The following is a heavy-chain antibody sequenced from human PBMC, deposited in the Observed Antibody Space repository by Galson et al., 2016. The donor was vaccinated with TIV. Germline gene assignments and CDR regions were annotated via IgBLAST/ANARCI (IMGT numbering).Heavy chain of an antibody. V-gene: IGHV4-61*02. D-gene: IGHD4-23*01. CDR3: AREGAVRWPSNGFDI. J-gene: IGHJ3*02. CDR2: VYAGGST. Sequence: TLSLTCPVSGDALSSDNYYWSWVRQPAGKGLEWIGRVYAGGSTIYNPSLMSRLTISVDTSKNQLSLKLTSVTAADTAIYYCAREGAVRWPSNGFDIWGQGTMVTISS. CDR1: GDALSSDNYY.